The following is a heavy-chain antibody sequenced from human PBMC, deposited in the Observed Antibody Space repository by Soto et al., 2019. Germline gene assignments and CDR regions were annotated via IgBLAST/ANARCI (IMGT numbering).Heavy chain of an antibody. D-gene: IGHD3-22*01. CDR2: IYYSGST. V-gene: IGHV4-31*03. Sequence: QVQLQESGPGLVKPSQTLSLTCTVSGGSISSGGYYWSWIRQHPGKGLEWIGYIYYSGSTYYNPSLKSRVTISVDTAKNQFSLKLSSVTAADTDVYYCARTSYDSSGTAADPWGQGTLVTVSS. CDR1: GGSISSGGYY. CDR3: ARTSYDSSGTAADP. J-gene: IGHJ5*02.